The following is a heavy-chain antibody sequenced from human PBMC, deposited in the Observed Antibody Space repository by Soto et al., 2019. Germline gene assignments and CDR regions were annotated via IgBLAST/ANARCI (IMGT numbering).Heavy chain of an antibody. CDR3: ARGYEQYGMDV. D-gene: IGHD3-3*01. CDR2: IYYSGST. J-gene: IGHJ6*02. V-gene: IGHV4-31*03. CDR1: GGSISSGGYY. Sequence: SETLSLTCTVSGGSISSGGYYWSWIRQHPGKGLEWIGYIYYSGSTYYNPSLKSRVTISVDTSKNQFSLKLSSVTAADTAVYHCARGYEQYGMDVWGQGTTVTVSS.